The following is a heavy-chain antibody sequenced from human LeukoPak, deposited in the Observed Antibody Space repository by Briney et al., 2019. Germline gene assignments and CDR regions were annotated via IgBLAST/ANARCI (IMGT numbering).Heavy chain of an antibody. CDR3: ARFRPRVVLRGTNHFDY. Sequence: PSETLSLTCSVSGGSMTGHSWGWIRQTPGKGLEWIGYIYPSGSTNYNPSLKSRVSISVDSSRDQFSLTLTSVTAADTAVYYCARFRPRVVLRGTNHFDYWGPGTLVTVSS. V-gene: IGHV4-4*09. D-gene: IGHD3-16*01. CDR1: GGSMTGHS. J-gene: IGHJ4*02. CDR2: IYPSGST.